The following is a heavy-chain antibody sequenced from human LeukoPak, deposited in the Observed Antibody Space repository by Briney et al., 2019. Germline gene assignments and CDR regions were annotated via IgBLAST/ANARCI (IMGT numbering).Heavy chain of an antibody. CDR1: GFTFSSYW. D-gene: IGHD2-15*01. CDR2: INSDGSST. J-gene: IGHJ4*02. CDR3: AREGFCSGVNCYSPFDY. Sequence: GGSLRLSCAASGFTFSSYWMHWVRQAPGKGLMWVSRINSDGSSTNYADSVKGRFTISRDNAKNTLYLQMNSLRAEDTAVYYCAREGFCSGVNCYSPFDYWGQGTLVTVSS. V-gene: IGHV3-74*01.